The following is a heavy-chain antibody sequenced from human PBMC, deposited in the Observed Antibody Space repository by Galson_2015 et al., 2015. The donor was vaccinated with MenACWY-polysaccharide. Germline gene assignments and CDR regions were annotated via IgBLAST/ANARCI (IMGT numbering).Heavy chain of an antibody. CDR1: GYTFTNYW. V-gene: IGHV1-46*01. CDR2: IDSGGGTI. J-gene: IGHJ4*02. CDR3: ARLNSATPPYYVDF. D-gene: IGHD2-15*01. Sequence: SVKVSCKASGYTFTNYWMHWVRQAPGQRLAWMGVIDSGGGTITYAQKFQGRVTMTRDTSTSTVYMELSSLRPEDTAVYYCARLNSATPPYYVDFWGQGTLVTVSS.